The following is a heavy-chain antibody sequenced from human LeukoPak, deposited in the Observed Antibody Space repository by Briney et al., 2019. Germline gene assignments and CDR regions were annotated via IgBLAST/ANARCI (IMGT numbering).Heavy chain of an antibody. V-gene: IGHV4-34*01. D-gene: IGHD3-22*01. CDR3: ARAPRITMIVVVITGAFDI. J-gene: IGHJ3*02. CDR2: INHSGST. Sequence: SSETLSLTCAVYGGSFRGYYWSWIRQPPGKGLEWIGEINHSGSTNYNPSLKSRVTISVDTSKNQFSLKLSSVTAADTAVYYCARAPRITMIVVVITGAFDIWGQGTMVTVSS. CDR1: GGSFRGYY.